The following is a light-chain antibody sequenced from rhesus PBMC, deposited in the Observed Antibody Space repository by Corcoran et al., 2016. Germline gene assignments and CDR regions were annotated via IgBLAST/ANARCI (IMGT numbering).Light chain of an antibody. Sequence: DIQMTQSPSSLSASVGDRVTITCWASQGITNDLAWYQQKPGETPKLMIYEASSLQSGIPSRFSGSGSGTNFTLTISSLQSEDFATYYCQHYCSTPYSFGQGTKVEIK. CDR1: QGITND. CDR3: QHYCSTPYS. CDR2: EAS. V-gene: IGKV1-22*01. J-gene: IGKJ2*01.